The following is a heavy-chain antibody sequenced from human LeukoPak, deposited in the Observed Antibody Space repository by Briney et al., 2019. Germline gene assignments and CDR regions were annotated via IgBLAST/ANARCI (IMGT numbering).Heavy chain of an antibody. D-gene: IGHD3-16*01. CDR2: IASDGNDQ. V-gene: IGHV3-30-3*02. CDR1: GFTFNRYA. J-gene: IGHJ4*02. CDR3: AKDTPLCYFDY. Sequence: GGSLRLSCAASGFTFNRYAIHWVRQAPGKGLEWVTVIASDGNDQHYADSVKGRFTISRDNSKNTVFLQMNSLRADDTAVYYCAKDTPLCYFDYWGQGTLVTVSS.